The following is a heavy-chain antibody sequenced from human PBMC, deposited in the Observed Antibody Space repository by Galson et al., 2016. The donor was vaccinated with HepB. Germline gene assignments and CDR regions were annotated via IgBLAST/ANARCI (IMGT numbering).Heavy chain of an antibody. J-gene: IGHJ2*01. CDR2: ISSTINYI. Sequence: SLRLSCAASGFSFSSYAMNWVRQAPGKGLEWVSYISSTINYIYYSDSVKGRFTISRDNAKNSLFLQMNSLRAEDTAVYYCARDRTYYNGDWYFDVWGRGTLVTVSS. CDR1: GFSFSSYA. V-gene: IGHV3-21*01. CDR3: ARDRTYYNGDWYFDV. D-gene: IGHD3-10*01.